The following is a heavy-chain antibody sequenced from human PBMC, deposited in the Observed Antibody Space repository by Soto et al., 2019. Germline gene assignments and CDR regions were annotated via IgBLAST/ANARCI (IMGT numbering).Heavy chain of an antibody. J-gene: IGHJ3*01. CDR1: GGTFNTYT. D-gene: IGHD3-3*02. Sequence: QVHLIQSGAEVKKPGSSVKVSCKAAGGTFNTYTLIWVRQAPGHGLEWMGRIIPMLTVTNSAQKFQGRLTLTADKSTGTDFMELTSLRSDATAVYYCSIGIWSAETFDVWGQGTMVTVSS. CDR2: IIPMLTVT. V-gene: IGHV1-69*02. CDR3: SIGIWSAETFDV.